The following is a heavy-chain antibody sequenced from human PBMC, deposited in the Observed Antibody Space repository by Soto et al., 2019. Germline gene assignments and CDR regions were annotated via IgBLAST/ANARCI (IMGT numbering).Heavy chain of an antibody. CDR1: GYTFTSYG. Sequence: ASVKVSCKASGYTFTSYGISWVRQAPGQGLEWMGWISAYNGNTNYAQKLQGRVTMTTDTSTSTAYMELRSLRSDDTAVYYCAREWPGIAAAGIPGPYYYYYYMDVWGKGTTVTVSS. CDR3: AREWPGIAAAGIPGPYYYYYYMDV. J-gene: IGHJ6*03. D-gene: IGHD6-13*01. V-gene: IGHV1-18*01. CDR2: ISAYNGNT.